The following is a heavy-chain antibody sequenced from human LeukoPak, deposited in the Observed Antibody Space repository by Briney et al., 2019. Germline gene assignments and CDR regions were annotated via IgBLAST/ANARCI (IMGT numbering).Heavy chain of an antibody. V-gene: IGHV1-18*01. CDR2: ISVHDGHT. J-gene: IGHJ4*02. CDR3: ARYGCNSLACYEDY. D-gene: IGHD2-15*01. CDR1: GYSFGNYG. Sequence: GASVKVSCKTSGYSFGNYGVTWERQAPGQGLEWMGWISVHDGHTNHAEKFQDRVTMTADTSTNTAYMELTSLRSDDTAVYYCARYGCNSLACYEDYWGQGTLITVSS.